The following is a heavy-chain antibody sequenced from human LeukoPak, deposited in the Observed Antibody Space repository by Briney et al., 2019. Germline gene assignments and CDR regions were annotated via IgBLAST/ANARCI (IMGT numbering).Heavy chain of an antibody. CDR3: ARDRGDGYNYFDY. CDR1: GGSISSYY. J-gene: IGHJ4*02. Sequence: SETLSLTCTVSGGSISSYYWSWIRQPPGKGLEWIGYIYYSGSTNYNPSLKSRVTISVDTSKNQFSLKLSSVTAADTAVYYCARDRGDGYNYFDYRGQGTLVTVSS. V-gene: IGHV4-59*01. CDR2: IYYSGST. D-gene: IGHD5-24*01.